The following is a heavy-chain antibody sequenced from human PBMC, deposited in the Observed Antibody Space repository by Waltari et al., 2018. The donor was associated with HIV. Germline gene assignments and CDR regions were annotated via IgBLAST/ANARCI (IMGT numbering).Heavy chain of an antibody. J-gene: IGHJ4*02. CDR1: GGSISSYY. Sequence: QVQLQESGPGLVKPSETLSLTCTVSGGSISSYYWRWIRQPAGKGLERIGRIYTSGSTSYNPSLKGRVTMSVDTSKNQFSLKLSSVTAEDTAVYYCARDRSGYSDYWGQGTLVTVSS. CDR2: IYTSGST. V-gene: IGHV4-4*07. D-gene: IGHD3-3*01. CDR3: ARDRSGYSDY.